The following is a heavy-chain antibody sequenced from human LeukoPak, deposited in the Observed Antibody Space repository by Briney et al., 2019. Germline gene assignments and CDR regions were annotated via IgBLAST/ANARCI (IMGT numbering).Heavy chain of an antibody. CDR1: GGSISSYY. CDR3: ARGGGKWELLFDY. Sequence: SETLSLTCTVSGGSISSYYWSWIRQPPGKGLEWIGYIHYSGSTNYNPSLKSRVTISVDTSKNQFSLKLSSVTAADTAVYYCARGGGKWELLFDYWGQGTLVTVSS. D-gene: IGHD1-26*01. J-gene: IGHJ4*02. V-gene: IGHV4-59*01. CDR2: IHYSGST.